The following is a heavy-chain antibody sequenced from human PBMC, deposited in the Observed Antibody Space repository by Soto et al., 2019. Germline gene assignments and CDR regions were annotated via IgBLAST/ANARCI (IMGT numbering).Heavy chain of an antibody. J-gene: IGHJ4*02. CDR1: GFTFSSYG. Sequence: VQLVESGGGVVQPGRSLRLSCAASGFTFSSYGMHWVRQAPGKGLEWVAVISYDGSNKYYADSVKGRFTISRDNSKNTLYLQMNSLRAEDTAVYYCAKDNSSSWYYFDYWGQGTLVTVSS. CDR3: AKDNSSSWYYFDY. CDR2: ISYDGSNK. V-gene: IGHV3-30*18. D-gene: IGHD6-13*01.